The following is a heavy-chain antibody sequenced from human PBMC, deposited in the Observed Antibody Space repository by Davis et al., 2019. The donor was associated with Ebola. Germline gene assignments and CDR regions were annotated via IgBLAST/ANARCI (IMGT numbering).Heavy chain of an antibody. J-gene: IGHJ5*02. CDR1: GGSISSGNY. V-gene: IGHV4-4*02. CDR3: ARAYSSSWYGENWFDP. Sequence: MPSETLSLTCTVSGGSISSGNYWSWIRQPPGKGLEWIGEIYHSGSTNYNPSLKSRVTISVDKSKNQFSLKLSSVTAADTAVYYCARAYSSSWYGENWFDPWGQGTLVTVSS. D-gene: IGHD6-13*01. CDR2: IYHSGST.